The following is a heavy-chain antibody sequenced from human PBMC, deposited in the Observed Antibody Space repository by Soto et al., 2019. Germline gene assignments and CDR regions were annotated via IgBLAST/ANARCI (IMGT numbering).Heavy chain of an antibody. CDR2: ISSSSSYI. V-gene: IGHV3-21*01. CDR1: GLTFSSYS. Sequence: GGSLRLSCAASGLTFSSYSMNWVRQAPGKGLEWVSSISSSSSYIYYADSVKGRFTISRDNAKNSLYLQMNSLRAEDTAVYYCARDRPFYGMDVWGQGTTVTVSS. CDR3: ARDRPFYGMDV. J-gene: IGHJ6*02.